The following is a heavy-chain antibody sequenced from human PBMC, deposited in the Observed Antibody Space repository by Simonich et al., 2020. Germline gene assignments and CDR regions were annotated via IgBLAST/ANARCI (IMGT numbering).Heavy chain of an antibody. D-gene: IGHD3-10*01. V-gene: IGHV1-69-2*01. CDR2: VDPEYGET. CDR3: ATVKERGMVLGY. CDR1: GYTFTDYY. Sequence: EVQLVQSGAEVKKPGATVKISCKVSGYTFTDYYMHWVQQAPGKGLAWMRIVDPEYGETIYAEKCKGRGTITAETSTDTAYMELSSLRSEDTAVYYCATVKERGMVLGYWGQGTLVTVSS. J-gene: IGHJ4*02.